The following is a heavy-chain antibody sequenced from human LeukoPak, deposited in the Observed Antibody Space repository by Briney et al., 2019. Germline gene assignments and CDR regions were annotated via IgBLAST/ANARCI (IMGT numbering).Heavy chain of an antibody. CDR2: XXXXXDYT. D-gene: IGHD6-13*01. Sequence: GGSLRLSCAASXXTFXDXXXXXXXXXXGXXXXWXXXXXXXXDYTXYADSVKGRFTISRDNAKNSLYLQMNSLRAEDTAVYYCAREQTDIAAAGTSYRAFDIWGPGTMVTVSS. J-gene: IGHJ3*02. CDR1: XXTFXDXX. V-gene: IGHV3-11*05. CDR3: AREQTDIAAAGTSYRAFDI.